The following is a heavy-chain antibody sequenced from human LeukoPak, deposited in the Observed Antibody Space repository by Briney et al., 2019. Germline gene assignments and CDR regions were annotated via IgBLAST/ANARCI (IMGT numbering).Heavy chain of an antibody. CDR2: MSYDGNNK. CDR1: GFTFSTHA. CDR3: ARDSSGLDY. D-gene: IGHD6-6*01. Sequence: PGGSLRLSCAASGFTFSTHAIHWVRQAPGKGLEWVAVMSYDGNNKYYADSAKGRFTISRDNAKNSLYLQMNSLRAEDTAVYYCARDSSGLDYWGQGTLVTVSS. V-gene: IGHV3-30-3*01. J-gene: IGHJ4*02.